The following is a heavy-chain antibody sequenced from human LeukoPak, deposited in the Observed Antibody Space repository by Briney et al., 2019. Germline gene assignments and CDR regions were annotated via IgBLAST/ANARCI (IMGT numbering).Heavy chain of an antibody. CDR1: GFTFDDYA. D-gene: IGHD3-10*01. V-gene: IGHV3-43*02. Sequence: GGSLRLPCAASGFTFDDYAMHWVRQAPGKGLEWVSLISGDGGSTYYADSVKGRFTISRDNSKDSLYLQMNSLRTEDTALYYCAKDKLLAYFDYWDQGTLVTVSS. CDR2: ISGDGGST. J-gene: IGHJ4*02. CDR3: AKDKLLAYFDY.